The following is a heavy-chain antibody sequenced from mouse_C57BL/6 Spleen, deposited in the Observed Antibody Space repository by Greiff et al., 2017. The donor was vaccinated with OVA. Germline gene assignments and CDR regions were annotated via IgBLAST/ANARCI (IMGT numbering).Heavy chain of an antibody. J-gene: IGHJ2*01. V-gene: IGHV2-2*01. CDR2: IWSGGST. CDR1: GFSLTSYG. CDR3: ARTDYYGSSYGFDY. D-gene: IGHD1-1*01. Sequence: QVQLKQSGPGLVQPSQSLSITCTVSGFSLTSYGVHWVRQSPGKGLEWLGVIWSGGSTDYNAAFISRLSISKDNSKGQVFFKMISLQADDTSIYYCARTDYYGSSYGFDYWGQGTTLTVSS.